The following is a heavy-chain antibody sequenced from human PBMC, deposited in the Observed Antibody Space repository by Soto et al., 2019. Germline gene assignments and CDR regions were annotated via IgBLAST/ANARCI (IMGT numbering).Heavy chain of an antibody. Sequence: QVQLQRWGAGLLKPSETLSLTCAVYGGSFSGYYWSWIRQPPGKGLEWIGEINHSGSTNYNPSLKCRVTISVDTSKNQFSLNLSSVTAADTAVYYCARTTRNWNYVGGSDYWGQGTLVTVSS. CDR1: GGSFSGYY. D-gene: IGHD1-7*01. V-gene: IGHV4-34*01. CDR3: ARTTRNWNYVGGSDY. CDR2: INHSGST. J-gene: IGHJ4*02.